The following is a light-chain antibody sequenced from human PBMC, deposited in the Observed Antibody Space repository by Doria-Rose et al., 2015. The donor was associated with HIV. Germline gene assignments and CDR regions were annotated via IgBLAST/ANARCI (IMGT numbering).Light chain of an antibody. CDR1: QGISRY. CDR3: HQFDSYPRT. J-gene: IGKJ1*01. V-gene: IGKV1-9*01. CDR2: GAS. Sequence: DIRLTQSPSFLSASVGVRVTITCRASQGISRYLAWYQRDQGQAPTLLSFGASTLQSGVSSRFSGSGSGTEFTLTICSLQHEDFATYYCHQFDSYPRTFGQGTKVDLK.